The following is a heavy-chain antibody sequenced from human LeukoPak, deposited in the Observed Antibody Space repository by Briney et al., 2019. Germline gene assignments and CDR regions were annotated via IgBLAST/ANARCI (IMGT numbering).Heavy chain of an antibody. J-gene: IGHJ5*02. CDR3: ARLQEMATGYNWFDP. D-gene: IGHD5-24*01. CDR2: IYYSGNT. Sequence: SETLSLTCTVSGGSISSYYWSWIRQPPGKGLEWIAYIYYSGNTNYNPSLKSRVTISVDTSKNQFSLKLSSVTAADTAVYYCARLQEMATGYNWFDPWGQGTLVTVSS. V-gene: IGHV4-59*01. CDR1: GGSISSYY.